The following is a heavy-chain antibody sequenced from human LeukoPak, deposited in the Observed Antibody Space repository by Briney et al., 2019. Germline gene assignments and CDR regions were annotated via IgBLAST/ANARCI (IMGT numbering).Heavy chain of an antibody. D-gene: IGHD6-19*01. Sequence: SETLSLTCAVYGGSFSGYYWSWIRQPPGKGLEWIGEINHSGSTNYNPSLKSRVTISVDTSKNQFSLKLSSVTAADTAVYYCARVGSSGWYGWRQTNWFDHWGQGTLVTVSS. V-gene: IGHV4-34*01. J-gene: IGHJ5*02. CDR3: ARVGSSGWYGWRQTNWFDH. CDR1: GGSFSGYY. CDR2: INHSGST.